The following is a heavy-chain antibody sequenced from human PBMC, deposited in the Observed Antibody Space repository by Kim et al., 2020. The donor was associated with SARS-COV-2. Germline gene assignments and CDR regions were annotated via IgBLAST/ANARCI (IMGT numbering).Heavy chain of an antibody. D-gene: IGHD6-19*01. Sequence: NYNPSLKSRVTISVDTSKNQFSLKLGSVTAADTAVYYCARGGGSGWFVDYWGQGTLVTVSS. J-gene: IGHJ4*02. V-gene: IGHV4-34*01. CDR3: ARGGGSGWFVDY.